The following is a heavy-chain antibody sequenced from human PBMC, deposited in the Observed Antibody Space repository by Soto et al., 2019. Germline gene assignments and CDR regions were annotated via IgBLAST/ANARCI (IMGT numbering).Heavy chain of an antibody. J-gene: IGHJ6*02. Sequence: VWSLRLSCVASPFTFSDYSMHWVRQPPGKLLEGVAAISGDGSKKSYADSLKGRATLSRDNAKNTLYLQMDNLRAEDTAVYFCGRDLGGSGTPLEYYGMDVWGRGPTVTVSS. CDR2: ISGDGSKK. CDR1: PFTFSDYS. D-gene: IGHD3-10*01. CDR3: GRDLGGSGTPLEYYGMDV. V-gene: IGHV3-30*04.